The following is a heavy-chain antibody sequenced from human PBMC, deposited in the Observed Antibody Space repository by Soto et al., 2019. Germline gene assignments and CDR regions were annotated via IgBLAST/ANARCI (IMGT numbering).Heavy chain of an antibody. V-gene: IGHV3-7*05. Sequence: GGSLRLSCAASGFTFSSYWMSWVRQAPGKGLEWVANIKQDGSEKYYVDSVKGRFTISRDNAKNSLYLQMNSLRAEDTAVYYCARDLIPIAVAGRCFDYWGQGTLVTVSS. CDR1: GFTFSSYW. CDR3: ARDLIPIAVAGRCFDY. J-gene: IGHJ4*02. D-gene: IGHD6-19*01. CDR2: IKQDGSEK.